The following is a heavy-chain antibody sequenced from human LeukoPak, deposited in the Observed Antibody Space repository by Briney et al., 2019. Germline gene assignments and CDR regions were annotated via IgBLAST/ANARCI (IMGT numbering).Heavy chain of an antibody. V-gene: IGHV1-8*01. D-gene: IGHD2-2*01. CDR3: ARAGSDCSSTSCYWGYYYYYYMDV. CDR1: GYTFTSYD. CDR2: MNPNSGNT. J-gene: IGHJ6*03. Sequence: ASVKVSCKASGYTFTSYDINWVRQATGQGLEWMGWMNPNSGNTGYGQKFQGRVTMTRNTSISTAYMELSSLRSEDTAVYYCARAGSDCSSTSCYWGYYYYYYMDVWGKGTTVTVSS.